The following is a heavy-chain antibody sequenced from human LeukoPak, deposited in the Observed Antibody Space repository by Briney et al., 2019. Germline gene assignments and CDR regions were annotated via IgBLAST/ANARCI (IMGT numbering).Heavy chain of an antibody. V-gene: IGHV4-59*08. CDR2: IYYSGST. CDR1: GGSISSYY. D-gene: IGHD3-10*01. Sequence: SETLSLTCTVSGGSISSYYWSWIRQPPGKGLECIGYIYYSGSTNYNPSLKSRVTISVDTSKNQFSLKLSSVTAADTAVYYCARFSRAESYLDYWGQGALVTVSS. J-gene: IGHJ4*02. CDR3: ARFSRAESYLDY.